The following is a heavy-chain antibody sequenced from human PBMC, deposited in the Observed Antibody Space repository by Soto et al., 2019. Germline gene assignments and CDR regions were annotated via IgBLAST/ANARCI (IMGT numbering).Heavy chain of an antibody. CDR2: ISSTTNYI. V-gene: IGHV3-21*01. Sequence: EVQLVESGGGLVTPGGSLRLSCAASGFTFTRYSMNWVRQAPGKGLEWVSSISSTTNYIYYGDSMKGRFTISRDNAKKSLYLEMNSLRAEDTAVYYFARESEDLTSNFDYWGQGNLVTVSS. CDR3: ARESEDLTSNFDY. J-gene: IGHJ4*02. CDR1: GFTFTRYS.